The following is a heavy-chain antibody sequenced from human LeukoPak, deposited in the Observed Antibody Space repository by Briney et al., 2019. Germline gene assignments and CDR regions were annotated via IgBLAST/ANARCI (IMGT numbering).Heavy chain of an antibody. CDR1: GYTFTGYY. Sequence: GASVKVSCKASGYTFTGYYMHWVRQAPGQGLEWMGWINPNSGGTNYAQKFQGRVTMTRDTSISTAYMELSRLRSDDTAVYYCARVSVGATTGFDYWGQGTLVTVSS. V-gene: IGHV1-2*02. CDR3: ARVSVGATTGFDY. D-gene: IGHD1-26*01. CDR2: INPNSGGT. J-gene: IGHJ4*02.